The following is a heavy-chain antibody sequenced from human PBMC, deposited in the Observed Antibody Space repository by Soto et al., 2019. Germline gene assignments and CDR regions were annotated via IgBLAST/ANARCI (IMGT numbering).Heavy chain of an antibody. Sequence: SGTLSLTCAVSGGSISSSNWWSWVRQPPGKGLEWIGEIYHSGSTNYNPSLKSRVTISVDKSKNQFSLKLSSVTAADTAVYYCAKIAGTARGPWFDPWGQGTLVTVSS. CDR2: IYHSGST. CDR3: AKIAGTARGPWFDP. V-gene: IGHV4-4*02. D-gene: IGHD2-21*02. J-gene: IGHJ5*02. CDR1: GGSISSSNW.